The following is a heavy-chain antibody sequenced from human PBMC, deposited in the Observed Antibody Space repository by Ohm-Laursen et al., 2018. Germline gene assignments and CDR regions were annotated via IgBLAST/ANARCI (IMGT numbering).Heavy chain of an antibody. J-gene: IGHJ1*01. Sequence: SETLSLTCTVSGGSISSITYSWGWIRQPPGKGLEWIGNIYYNGNTYQNPSLRSRVTLSVDTPKNQFSLNLTSVTAADTAVYYCARGITTGLDYFQPWGQGTLVTVSS. D-gene: IGHD1-1*01. V-gene: IGHV4-39*01. CDR3: ARGITTGLDYFQP. CDR1: GGSISSITYS. CDR2: IYYNGNT.